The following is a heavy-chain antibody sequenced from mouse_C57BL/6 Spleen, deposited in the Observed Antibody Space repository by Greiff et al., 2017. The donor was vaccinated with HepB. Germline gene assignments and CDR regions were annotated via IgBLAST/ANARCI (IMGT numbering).Heavy chain of an antibody. CDR3: ARSYDYGSYYFDY. D-gene: IGHD2-4*01. V-gene: IGHV1-50*01. CDR2: IDPSDSYT. J-gene: IGHJ2*01. Sequence: VQLQQPGAELVKPGASVKLSCKASGYTFTSYWMQWVKQRPGQGLEWIGEIDPSDSYTNYNQKFKGKATLTVDTSSSTAYMQLSSLTSEDSAVYYCARSYDYGSYYFDYWGQGTTLTVSS. CDR1: GYTFTSYW.